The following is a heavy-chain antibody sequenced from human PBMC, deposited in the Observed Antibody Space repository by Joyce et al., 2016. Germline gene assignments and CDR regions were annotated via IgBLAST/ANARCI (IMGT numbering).Heavy chain of an antibody. Sequence: QVHLQESGPRLVKPSETLSLTCTVSGGSFSNYYWSWIRQPPGKGLEWIGYIYHSGTTSYNPSLMSRLSMSVDSSKNEFSLTLTSVTAADTAVYYCARFNTDSGNHYMDVWGRGTPVTVSS. D-gene: IGHD2-2*02. J-gene: IGHJ6*03. CDR3: ARFNTDSGNHYMDV. V-gene: IGHV4-59*13. CDR1: GGSFSNYY. CDR2: IYHSGTT.